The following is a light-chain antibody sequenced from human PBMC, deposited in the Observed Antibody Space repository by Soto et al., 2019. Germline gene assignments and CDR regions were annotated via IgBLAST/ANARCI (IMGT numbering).Light chain of an antibody. CDR3: QQYYNSPRT. Sequence: EIVLTQSPGTLYLSQGERATLSCRASQSVNSNYLAWYQQKPGQGPRLLMYGASSRPTDIPDRFSGSGSETDFTLTISRLKSEYFAVYYCQQYYNSPRTFGQGNQVEIK. CDR1: QSVNSNY. CDR2: GAS. J-gene: IGKJ1*01. V-gene: IGKV3-20*01.